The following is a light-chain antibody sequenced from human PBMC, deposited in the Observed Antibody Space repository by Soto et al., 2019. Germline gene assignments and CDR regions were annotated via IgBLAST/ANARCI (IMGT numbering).Light chain of an antibody. CDR3: CSRAGSYTSV. V-gene: IGLV2-11*01. J-gene: IGLJ1*01. CDR1: SSDVGAYNS. Sequence: QSALTQPRSVSGSPGQSVAISCTGTSSDVGAYNSVSWYQQHPGKAPKLIISDVTKRPSGVPDRFSGSKSGNTASLTISGLRTEDEADYHCCSRAGSYTSVFGTGTKLTVL. CDR2: DVT.